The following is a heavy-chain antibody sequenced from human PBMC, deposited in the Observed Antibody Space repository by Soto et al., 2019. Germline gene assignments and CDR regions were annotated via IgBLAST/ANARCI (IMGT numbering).Heavy chain of an antibody. J-gene: IGHJ4*02. CDR3: ASGDSSSFDY. Sequence: QVQLVESGGGVVQPGRSLRLSCAASGFTFSSYGMQWVRQAPGKGLEWVAVIWYDGSNKYYADSVKGRFTISRDNSKNTLYLQMNILRAEDTAVYYCASGDSSSFDYWGQGTLVTVSS. CDR2: IWYDGSNK. D-gene: IGHD6-13*01. V-gene: IGHV3-33*01. CDR1: GFTFSSYG.